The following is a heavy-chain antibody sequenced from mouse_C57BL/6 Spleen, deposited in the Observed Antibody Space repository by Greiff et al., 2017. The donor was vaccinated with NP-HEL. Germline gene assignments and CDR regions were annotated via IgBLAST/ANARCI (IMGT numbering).Heavy chain of an antibody. D-gene: IGHD1-1*01. Sequence: QVQLQQSGAELVRPGASVKLSCKASGYTFTSYWMQWVKQRPGQGLEWIGEIDPSDSYTNYIHKFKGQATLTVDTSSSTAYMQLSSLTSEDSAVYYCARWAYGSSPPWGKGTTLTVSS. CDR3: ARWAYGSSPP. CDR1: GYTFTSYW. V-gene: IGHV1-50*01. J-gene: IGHJ2*01. CDR2: IDPSDSYT.